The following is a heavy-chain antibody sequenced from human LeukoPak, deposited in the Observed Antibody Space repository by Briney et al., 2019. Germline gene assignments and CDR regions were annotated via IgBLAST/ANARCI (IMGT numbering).Heavy chain of an antibody. Sequence: GGSLRLSCAASGFTFSSYAMSWVRQAPGKGLEWVSAISGSGGSTYYAGSVKGRFTISRDNSKNTLYLQMNSLRAEDTAVYYCASLAVGGEENFDYWGQGTLVTVSS. V-gene: IGHV3-23*01. D-gene: IGHD3-16*01. J-gene: IGHJ4*02. CDR1: GFTFSSYA. CDR2: ISGSGGST. CDR3: ASLAVGGEENFDY.